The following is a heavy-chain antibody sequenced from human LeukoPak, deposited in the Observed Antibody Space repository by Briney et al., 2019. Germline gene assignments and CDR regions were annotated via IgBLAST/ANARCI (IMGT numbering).Heavy chain of an antibody. J-gene: IGHJ4*02. V-gene: IGHV4-59*08. CDR1: GGSMSRYH. CDR3: ARAVSGRFDY. CDR2: IYYSGST. Sequence: PSETLSLTCTVSGGSMSRYHWGWIRQPPGKGLEWTGYIYYSGSTNYNPSLKSRVTISVDTPKNQFSLKLSSVTAADTAIYYCARAVSGRFDYWGQGTLVTVSS. D-gene: IGHD6-19*01.